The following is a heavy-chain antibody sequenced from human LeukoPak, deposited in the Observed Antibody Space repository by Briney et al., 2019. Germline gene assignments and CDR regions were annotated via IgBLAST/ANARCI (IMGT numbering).Heavy chain of an antibody. CDR1: GFTFDDYA. Sequence: PGGSLRLSCAASGFTFDDYAMHWVRQAPGQGLEWVSLISGDGGSTYYADSVKGRFTISRDNSKNSLYLQMNSLRTEDTALYYCAKDRVSSVTTAFNWYFDLWGRGTLVTVSS. V-gene: IGHV3-43*02. CDR2: ISGDGGST. J-gene: IGHJ2*01. CDR3: AKDRVSSVTTAFNWYFDL. D-gene: IGHD4-17*01.